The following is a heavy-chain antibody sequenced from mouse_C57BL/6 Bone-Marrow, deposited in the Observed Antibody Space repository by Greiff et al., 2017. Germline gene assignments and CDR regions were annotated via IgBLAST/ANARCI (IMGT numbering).Heavy chain of an antibody. CDR2: INPNNGGT. V-gene: IGHV1-26*01. Sequence: VQLQQSGPELVKPGASVKISCKASGYTFTDYYMNWVKQSHGKSLEWIGDINPNNGGTSYNQKFKGKATLTVDKSSSTAYMELRSLTSEDSAVYYCARRAYYYGSSYDYLDYWGQGTTLTVSS. D-gene: IGHD1-1*01. CDR3: ARRAYYYGSSYDYLDY. J-gene: IGHJ2*01. CDR1: GYTFTDYY.